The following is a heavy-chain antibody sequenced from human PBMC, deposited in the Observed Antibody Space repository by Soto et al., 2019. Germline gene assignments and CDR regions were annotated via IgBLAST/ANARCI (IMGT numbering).Heavy chain of an antibody. D-gene: IGHD3-9*01. CDR1: GFTFSIYS. Sequence: PGGSLRLSCAASGFTFSIYSMNWVRQAPGKGLEWVSYISSSSSTIYYADSVKGRFTISRDNAKNSLYLQMNSLRAEDTAVYYCARGPLDYDILTGYYNAFDIWGQGTPVTVSS. J-gene: IGHJ4*02. CDR2: ISSSSSTI. CDR3: ARGPLDYDILTGYYNAFDI. V-gene: IGHV3-48*01.